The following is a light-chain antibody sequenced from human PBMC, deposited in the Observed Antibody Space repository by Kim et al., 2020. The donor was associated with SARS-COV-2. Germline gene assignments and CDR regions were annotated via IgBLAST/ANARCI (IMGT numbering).Light chain of an antibody. CDR2: GVS. J-gene: IGKJ1*01. V-gene: IGKV2D-29*01. Sequence: RASISCKSSQSLVYSDGKTYFYWYLQKPGQPPQGLIHGVSNRFSGVPDRFSGGGSATDFTLTISRVEPEDAGVYYCMHSVGHPWTFGQGTKVDIK. CDR3: MHSVGHPWT. CDR1: QSLVYSDGKTY.